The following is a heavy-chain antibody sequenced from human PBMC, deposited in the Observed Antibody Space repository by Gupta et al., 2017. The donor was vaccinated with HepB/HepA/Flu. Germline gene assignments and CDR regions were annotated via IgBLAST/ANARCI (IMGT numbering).Heavy chain of an antibody. D-gene: IGHD4-17*01. V-gene: IGHV4-31*03. CDR3: ARDADNGDDPRSLNALDI. CDR2: IHYSGTN. Sequence: VQLQESGPGLVKPSQTLSHTCTVSGASISTGGYYWSWIRQHPGKDLEWIGYIHYSGTNYYNPSLRSRITIGVDTSKNQFSLKVNSVTAADTVVYYCARDADNGDDPRSLNALDIWGQGTMVTVSS. J-gene: IGHJ3*02. CDR1: GASISTGGYY.